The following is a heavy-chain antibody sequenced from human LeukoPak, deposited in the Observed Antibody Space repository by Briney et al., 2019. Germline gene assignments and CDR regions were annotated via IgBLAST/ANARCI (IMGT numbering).Heavy chain of an antibody. J-gene: IGHJ4*02. Sequence: VSVKVSCTGSGYTFTKYAISWVRQAPGQGLEYMGWIDTNTGNPTYAQGFTGRFVFSLDTSVSTAYLQISSLKAEDSAIYFCANCYDSSGFFAYWGQGTLVTVSS. V-gene: IGHV7-4-1*02. D-gene: IGHD3-22*01. CDR2: IDTNTGNP. CDR1: GYTFTKYA. CDR3: ANCYDSSGFFAY.